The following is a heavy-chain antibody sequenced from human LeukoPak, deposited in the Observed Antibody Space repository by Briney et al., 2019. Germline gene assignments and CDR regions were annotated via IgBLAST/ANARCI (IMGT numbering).Heavy chain of an antibody. J-gene: IGHJ4*02. CDR2: INHSGST. CDR3: ASTDYYDSSGYYLTRDY. CDR1: GGSFSGYY. Sequence: SETLCLTCAVYGGSFSGYYWSWIRQPPGKGLEWIGEINHSGSTNYNPSLKSRVTISVDTSKNQFSLKLSAVTAADTAVYYCASTDYYDSSGYYLTRDYWGQGTLVTVSS. V-gene: IGHV4-34*01. D-gene: IGHD3-22*01.